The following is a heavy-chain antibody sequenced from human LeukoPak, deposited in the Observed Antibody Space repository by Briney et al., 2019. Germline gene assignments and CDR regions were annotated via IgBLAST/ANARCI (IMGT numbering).Heavy chain of an antibody. D-gene: IGHD3-10*01. CDR2: ISGSGGST. CDR1: GLTFSNLG. V-gene: IGHV3-23*01. Sequence: GRTLRLSCAPSGLTFSNLGMNWDRQAPGNGLGWDSAISGSGGSTYYADSAKGRFTISRDNSKTTLYLQMNSLRAEDTAVHYCATPKITMVRGPRFDYWGQGTLVTVSS. J-gene: IGHJ4*02. CDR3: ATPKITMVRGPRFDY.